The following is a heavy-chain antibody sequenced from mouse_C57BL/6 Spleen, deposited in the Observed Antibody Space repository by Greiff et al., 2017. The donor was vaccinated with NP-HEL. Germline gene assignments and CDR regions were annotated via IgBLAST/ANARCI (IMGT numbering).Heavy chain of an antibody. CDR1: GFTFSSYG. D-gene: IGHD2-4*01. CDR3: ARRDYDYGDYYAMDY. J-gene: IGHJ4*01. CDR2: ISSGGSYT. Sequence: EVKVVESGGDLVKPGGSLKLSCAASGFTFSSYGMSWVRQTPDKRLEWVATISSGGSYTYYPDSVKGRFTISRDNAKNTLYLQMSSLKSEDTAMYYGARRDYDYGDYYAMDYWGQGTSVTVSS. V-gene: IGHV5-6*02.